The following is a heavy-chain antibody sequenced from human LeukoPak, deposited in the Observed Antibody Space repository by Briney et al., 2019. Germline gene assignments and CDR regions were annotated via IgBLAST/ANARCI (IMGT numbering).Heavy chain of an antibody. D-gene: IGHD5-18*01. CDR1: GFTFSSYA. J-gene: IGHJ3*02. V-gene: IGHV3-23*01. CDR2: ISGSGGST. CDR3: AKVWIGGYSYGSAFDI. Sequence: LAGGSLRLSCAASGFTFSSYAMSWVRQAPGKGLEWVSAISGSGGSTYYADSVKGRFTISRDNSKNTLYLQMNSLRAEDTAVYYCAKVWIGGYSYGSAFDIWGQGTMVTVSS.